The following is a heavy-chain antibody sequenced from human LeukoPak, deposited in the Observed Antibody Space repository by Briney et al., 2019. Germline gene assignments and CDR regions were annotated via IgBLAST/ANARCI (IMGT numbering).Heavy chain of an antibody. J-gene: IGHJ6*03. CDR2: INHSGST. V-gene: IGHV4-34*01. CDR3: ARLIPEYSSSYYYYYYMDV. D-gene: IGHD6-13*01. Sequence: PSETLSLTCAVYGGSFSDYYWTWIRQPPGKGLEWIGEINHSGSTNYNPSLKSRVTISVDTSKNQFSLKLSSVTAADTAVNYCARLIPEYSSSYYYYYYMDVWGKGTTVTVSS. CDR1: GGSFSDYY.